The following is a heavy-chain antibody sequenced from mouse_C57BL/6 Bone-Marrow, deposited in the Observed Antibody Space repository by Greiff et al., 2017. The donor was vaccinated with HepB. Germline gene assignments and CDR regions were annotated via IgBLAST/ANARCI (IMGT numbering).Heavy chain of an antibody. CDR1: GYTFTSYW. D-gene: IGHD4-1*01. V-gene: IGHV1-69*01. J-gene: IGHJ3*01. CDR3: ALGVWFAY. Sequence: QVQLQQPGAELVMPGASVKLSCKASGYTFTSYWMHWVKQRPGQGLEWIGEIEPSDSYTNYNQKFKGKSTLTVAKSSSTAYMQLSSLTSEASAVYYCALGVWFAYWGQGTLVTVSA. CDR2: IEPSDSYT.